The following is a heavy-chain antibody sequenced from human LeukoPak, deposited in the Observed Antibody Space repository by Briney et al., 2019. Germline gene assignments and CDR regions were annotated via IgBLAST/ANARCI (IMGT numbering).Heavy chain of an antibody. CDR2: IWYDGSNK. CDR3: AKDASRYSSRWVFDY. V-gene: IGHV3-33*06. J-gene: IGHJ4*02. CDR1: GFTFSNYG. D-gene: IGHD6-13*01. Sequence: PGGSLRLSCAASGFTFSNYGMHWVRQAPGKGLEWVALIWYDGSNKYYADSVKGRFTISRDNSKNTLYLQMNSLRAEDTAVYYCAKDASRYSSRWVFDYWGQGTLVTVFS.